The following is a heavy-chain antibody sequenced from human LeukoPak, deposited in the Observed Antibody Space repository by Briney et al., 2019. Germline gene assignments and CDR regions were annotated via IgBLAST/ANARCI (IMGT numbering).Heavy chain of an antibody. CDR3: ARGVRIAVAGNIDY. CDR1: GGSFSGYY. J-gene: IGHJ4*02. D-gene: IGHD6-19*01. CDR2: IKQDGSEK. Sequence: ETLSLTCAVYGGSFSGYYWSWIRQAPGKGLEWVANIKQDGSEKYYVDSVKGRFTISRDNAKKSMYLQMNSLRAEDTAVYYCARGVRIAVAGNIDYWGQGTLVTVSS. V-gene: IGHV3-7*04.